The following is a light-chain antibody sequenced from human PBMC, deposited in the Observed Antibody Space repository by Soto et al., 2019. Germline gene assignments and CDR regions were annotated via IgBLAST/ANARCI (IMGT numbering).Light chain of an antibody. CDR3: SSFTTRNTQV. J-gene: IGLJ2*01. CDR1: SSDVGAYNY. Sequence: QSVLTQPASVSGSPGQSITISCTGTSSDVGAYNYVSWYQQHPGKAPKLMIYDVNNRPSGVSDRFSGSKSGNTASLTISGLQAEDEADYYCSSFTTRNTQVFGGGTQLTVL. CDR2: DVN. V-gene: IGLV2-14*01.